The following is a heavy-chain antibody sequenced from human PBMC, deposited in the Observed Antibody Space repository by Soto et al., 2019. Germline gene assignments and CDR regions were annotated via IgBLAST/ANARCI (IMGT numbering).Heavy chain of an antibody. J-gene: IGHJ4*02. CDR3: AAKYTVATITVDY. V-gene: IGHV1-24*01. Sequence: ASVKVSCKVSGFTLTELSIHWVRQAPGKGLEWMAGFDPEDGETIYAQKFQGRVTMTEDTSTDTAYMDLSSLRSEDTAVYYCAAKYTVATITVDYWGQGSVVTASS. CDR1: GFTLTELS. CDR2: FDPEDGET. D-gene: IGHD5-12*01.